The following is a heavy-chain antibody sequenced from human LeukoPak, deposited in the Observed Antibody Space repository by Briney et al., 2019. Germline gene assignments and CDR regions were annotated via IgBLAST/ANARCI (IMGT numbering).Heavy chain of an antibody. CDR1: GGSISSTTYY. V-gene: IGHV4-39*02. Sequence: PSEILSLTCTVSGGSISSTTYYWGWIRQPPGKGLEWIGTIYYSGTTYYNPSRKSRVTISVDTSKNQYSTELDSMTAADTAVYYCARGPPLKSFDHWGQGTLVSVSS. CDR2: IYYSGTT. CDR3: ARGPPLKSFDH. J-gene: IGHJ4*02.